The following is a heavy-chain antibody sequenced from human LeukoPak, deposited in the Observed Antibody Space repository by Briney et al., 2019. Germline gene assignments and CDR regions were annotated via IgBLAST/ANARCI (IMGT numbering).Heavy chain of an antibody. Sequence: GGSLRLSCAASGFTFSNAWMSWGRQAPGKGLEWVGRIKSKTAGGTTDYAAPVKGRFTISRDDSKNTLYLQMNSLKTEDTAVYYCTTDLSAEQQLAYYFDYWGQGTLVTVSS. CDR3: TTDLSAEQQLAYYFDY. CDR2: IKSKTAGGTT. D-gene: IGHD6-13*01. V-gene: IGHV3-15*01. J-gene: IGHJ4*02. CDR1: GFTFSNAW.